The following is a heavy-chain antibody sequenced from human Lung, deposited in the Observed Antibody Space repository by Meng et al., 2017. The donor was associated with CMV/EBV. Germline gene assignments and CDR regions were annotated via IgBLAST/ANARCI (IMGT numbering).Heavy chain of an antibody. Sequence: GESLKISCAASGFTFADYTMHWVRQVPGKGLQWVSLLSWDGGTTFYADSVKGRFTISRDISENSLYLQMNSLRSEDTALYFCAKDISFHGLAPPSNWGRGXLVTVSS. J-gene: IGHJ4*02. D-gene: IGHD2-2*01. V-gene: IGHV3-43*01. CDR2: LSWDGGTT. CDR3: AKDISFHGLAPPSN. CDR1: GFTFADYT.